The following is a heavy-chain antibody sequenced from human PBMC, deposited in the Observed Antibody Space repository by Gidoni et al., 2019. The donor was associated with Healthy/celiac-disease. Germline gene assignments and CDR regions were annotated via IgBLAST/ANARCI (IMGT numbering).Heavy chain of an antibody. D-gene: IGHD6-13*01. V-gene: IGHV1-2*04. CDR1: GYTFTGYY. CDR2: SNAKTGDT. Sequence: QVQLVQSGAEVKKPGASVRVPCTASGYTFTGYYMHWVRQAPGQGLEWMGWSNAKTGDTSYAQKFQDWVTMARDTSISTAYMELSRLRSDDTAVYYCARVSLEAGSYYYGMDVWGQGTTVTVSS. CDR3: ARVSLEAGSYYYGMDV. J-gene: IGHJ6*02.